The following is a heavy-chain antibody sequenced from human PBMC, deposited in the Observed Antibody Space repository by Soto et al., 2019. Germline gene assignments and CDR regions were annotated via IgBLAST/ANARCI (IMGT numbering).Heavy chain of an antibody. CDR1: DGSFSGYY. Sequence: PSETLSLTCAVYDGSFSGYYWSWIRQPPGRGLEWIGENNPSGSANYNPSLKSRVTISVDTSRNQFSLKLSSVTAADTAVYYCARHIHNQGFEYYFDSWGQGTLVTAPQ. CDR2: NNPSGSA. J-gene: IGHJ4*02. CDR3: ARHIHNQGFEYYFDS. V-gene: IGHV4-34*01. D-gene: IGHD1-1*01.